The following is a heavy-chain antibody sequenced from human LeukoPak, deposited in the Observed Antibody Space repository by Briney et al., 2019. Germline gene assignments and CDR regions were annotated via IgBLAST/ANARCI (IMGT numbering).Heavy chain of an antibody. D-gene: IGHD6-19*01. J-gene: IGHJ4*02. CDR3: AKDISFVAGHFDY. Sequence: GGSLRLSCAASGFTFDDYAMHWVRPAPGKGLEWVSGISWNSGSIVYADSVKGRFTISRDNAKNSLYLQMNSLRAEDTALYYCAKDISFVAGHFDYWGQGTLVTVSS. CDR1: GFTFDDYA. V-gene: IGHV3-9*01. CDR2: ISWNSGSI.